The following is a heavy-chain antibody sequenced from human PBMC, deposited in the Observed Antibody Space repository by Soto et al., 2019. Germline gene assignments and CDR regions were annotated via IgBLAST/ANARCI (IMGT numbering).Heavy chain of an antibody. CDR2: IYYSGST. D-gene: IGHD3-10*01. J-gene: IGHJ4*02. CDR1: GGSISSYY. Sequence: QVQLQESGPGLVKPSETLSLTCTVSGGSISSYYWSWIRQPPGQGLEWIGYIYYSGSTNYNPSLKSRVTESVDTSKNHFSLKLSSVTAADTAVYYCARQVPVPYGSGSAFDYGGQGTLVTVSS. CDR3: ARQVPVPYGSGSAFDY. V-gene: IGHV4-59*08.